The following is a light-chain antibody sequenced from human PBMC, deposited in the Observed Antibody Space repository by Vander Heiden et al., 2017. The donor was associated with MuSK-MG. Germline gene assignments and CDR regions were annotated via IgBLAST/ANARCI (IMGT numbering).Light chain of an antibody. CDR3: NSIGT. J-gene: IGKJ1*01. CDR2: KAS. CDR1: QSISSW. Sequence: DIQMTQSPSTLSASVGDRVTITCRASQSISSWLAWYQQKPGKAPKLLIYKASSLESGVPSRFSGSGSGTEFTLTISSLQPDDFATDYCNSIGTFGQGTKVEIK. V-gene: IGKV1-5*03.